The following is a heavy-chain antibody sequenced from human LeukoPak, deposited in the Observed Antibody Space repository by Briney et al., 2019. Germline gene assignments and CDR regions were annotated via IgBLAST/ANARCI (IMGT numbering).Heavy chain of an antibody. J-gene: IGHJ6*02. CDR1: GYIFTSYY. V-gene: IGHV1-46*01. D-gene: IGHD1-26*01. CDR3: AREGGPSYSGSSYGMDV. CDR2: INPSGGST. Sequence: ASVKVSCKASGYIFTSYYMHWVRQAPGQGLEWMGIINPSGGSTNYAQKFQGRVTMTRDTSTSTVYMELSSLRSGDTAVYYCAREGGPSYSGSSYGMDVWGQGTTVTVSS.